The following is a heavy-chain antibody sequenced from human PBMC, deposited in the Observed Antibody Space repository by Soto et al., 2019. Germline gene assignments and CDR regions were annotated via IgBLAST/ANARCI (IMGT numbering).Heavy chain of an antibody. D-gene: IGHD6-19*01. CDR3: ARDSSGWYGFDN. CDR1: GFSLSTSGLG. Sequence: QITLKESGPTLVKPTQPLTLTCTFSGFSLSTSGLGVAWIRQPPGKALEWLALIYWDDDKRYTPSLKSRLTIXKXXSKNQVVLTMTNMDPVDTATYYCARDSSGWYGFDNWGQGILVTVSS. J-gene: IGHJ4*02. V-gene: IGHV2-5*02. CDR2: IYWDDDK.